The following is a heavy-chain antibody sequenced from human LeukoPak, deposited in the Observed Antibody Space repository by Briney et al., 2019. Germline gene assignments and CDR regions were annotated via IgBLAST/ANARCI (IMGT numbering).Heavy chain of an antibody. CDR2: IYYSGNT. J-gene: IGHJ5*01. CDR3: ARGGFSSGYYTGYVNWFDS. V-gene: IGHV4-59*01. Sequence: SETLSLTCTVSGDSITSYYWSWIRQPPGKGLEWIGYIYYSGNTNYNPSLKSRVTISVDTSKNQFSLKLNSVTAADTALYYCARGGFSSGYYTGYVNWFDSWGQGTLVTVSS. CDR1: GDSITSYY. D-gene: IGHD3-3*01.